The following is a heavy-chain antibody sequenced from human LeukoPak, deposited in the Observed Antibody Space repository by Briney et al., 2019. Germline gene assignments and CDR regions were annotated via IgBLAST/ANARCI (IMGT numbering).Heavy chain of an antibody. CDR2: IYYSGST. V-gene: IGHV4-30-4*02. J-gene: IGHJ3*02. D-gene: IGHD2-8*01. CDR1: GGSISSGDYY. Sequence: SETLSLTCTVSGGSISSGDYYWSWIRQPPGKGLEWIGYIYYSGSTYYNPSLKSRVTISVDTSKNQFSLKLSSVTAADTAVYYCARPKDCTNGVCYPSNAFDIWGQGTMVTVSS. CDR3: ARPKDCTNGVCYPSNAFDI.